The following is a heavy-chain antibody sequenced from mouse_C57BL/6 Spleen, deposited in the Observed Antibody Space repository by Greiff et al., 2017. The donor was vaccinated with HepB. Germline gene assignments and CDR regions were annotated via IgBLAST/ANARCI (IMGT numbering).Heavy chain of an antibody. V-gene: IGHV1-53*01. Sequence: QVQLQQPGTELVKPGASVKLSCKASGYTFTSYWMHWVKQRPGQGLEWIGNINPSNGGTNYNEKFKSKATLTVDKSSSTAYMQLSSLTSEDSAVYYCARMLRLGPHYYAMDYWGQGTSVTVSS. CDR1: GYTFTSYW. CDR3: ARMLRLGPHYYAMDY. CDR2: INPSNGGT. J-gene: IGHJ4*01. D-gene: IGHD1-2*01.